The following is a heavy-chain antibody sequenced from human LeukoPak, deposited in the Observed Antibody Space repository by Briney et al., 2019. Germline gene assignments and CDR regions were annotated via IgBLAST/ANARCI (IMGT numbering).Heavy chain of an antibody. D-gene: IGHD3-10*01. CDR1: GYTFTNYA. CDR3: ARDMGGSGSYSY. J-gene: IGHJ4*02. Sequence: ASAKVSCKASGYTFTNYAIHWVRQAPGQRLEWMGWINAGYSNTKYSQKFQGRVTITMDTSASTAYMELSSLRSEDTAVYYCARDMGGSGSYSYWGQGTLITVSS. CDR2: INAGYSNT. V-gene: IGHV1-3*01.